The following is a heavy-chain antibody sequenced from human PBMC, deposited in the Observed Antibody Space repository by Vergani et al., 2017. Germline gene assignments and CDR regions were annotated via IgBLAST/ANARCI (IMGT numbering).Heavy chain of an antibody. CDR1: DYTFTGYY. D-gene: IGHD6-13*01. CDR3: ARDVLGYSSSRGLGF. Sequence: QVQLVQSGAEVQKPGASVKVSCKASDYTFTGYYMHWVRQAPGQGLEWMGWINPNSGGTNYAQECQGRVTMTRDTSISTAYMELSRLRSDDTAMYYCARDVLGYSSSRGLGFWGQGTLVTVSS. J-gene: IGHJ4*02. CDR2: INPNSGGT. V-gene: IGHV1-2*02.